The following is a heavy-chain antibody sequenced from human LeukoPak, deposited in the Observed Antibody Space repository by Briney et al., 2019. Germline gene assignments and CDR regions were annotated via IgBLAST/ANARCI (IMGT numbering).Heavy chain of an antibody. V-gene: IGHV1-2*02. CDR3: AREGISGYYFDY. J-gene: IGHJ4*02. CDR2: MNPKSGGT. D-gene: IGHD1-26*01. Sequence: GASVKVSCKASGYTFTGYSMHWVRQAPGQGLEWVAWMNPKSGGTSYAQKFQGRVTMTRDTSIRTVYMELSRLRADDTAVYFCAREGISGYYFDYWGQGTLVTVSS. CDR1: GYTFTGYS.